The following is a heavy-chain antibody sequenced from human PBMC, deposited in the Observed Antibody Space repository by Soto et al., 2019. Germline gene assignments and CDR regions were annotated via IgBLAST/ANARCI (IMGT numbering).Heavy chain of an antibody. V-gene: IGHV1-69*13. Sequence: SVKVSCKASGYTFTSYGISWVRQAPGQGLEWMGGIIPIFDTADYAQKFQGRVTITADESTNTAYMELSSLRSEDTAVYYCAGHSSGVPGYYYGMDVWGQGTTVTVSS. J-gene: IGHJ6*02. CDR3: AGHSSGVPGYYYGMDV. CDR2: IIPIFDTA. CDR1: GYTFTSYG. D-gene: IGHD3-22*01.